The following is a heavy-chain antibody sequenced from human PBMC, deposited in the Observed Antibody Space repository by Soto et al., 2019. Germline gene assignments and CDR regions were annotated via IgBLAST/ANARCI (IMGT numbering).Heavy chain of an antibody. CDR1: GFTFSNYA. CDR3: ARDAGELPVVTVGVFVF. D-gene: IGHD3-22*01. CDR2: FSGSGDST. V-gene: IGHV3-23*01. Sequence: TGGSLRLSCAASGFTFSNYAMSWVRQAPGKGLEWVSAFSGSGDSTFYADSVKGWFTVSRDNSKKTLYLQLNSLRDEDTAVYYCARDAGELPVVTVGVFVFWGRGTLVTVSS. J-gene: IGHJ4*02.